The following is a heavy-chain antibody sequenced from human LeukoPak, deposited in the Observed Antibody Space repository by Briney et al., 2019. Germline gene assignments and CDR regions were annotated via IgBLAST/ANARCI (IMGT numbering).Heavy chain of an antibody. J-gene: IGHJ4*02. V-gene: IGHV1-46*01. D-gene: IGHD6-6*01. CDR1: GYTFINYH. Sequence: ASVKVSCKASGYTFINYHMHWVRQAPGQGLEWMGMINPSGGSGSYAQKFRGRLTVTTDMSTSTVNMELRRLGFQDTAVYYCARGGDSDYSSSSGFDNWGQGTLVTVSS. CDR2: INPSGGSG. CDR3: ARGGDSDYSSSSGFDN.